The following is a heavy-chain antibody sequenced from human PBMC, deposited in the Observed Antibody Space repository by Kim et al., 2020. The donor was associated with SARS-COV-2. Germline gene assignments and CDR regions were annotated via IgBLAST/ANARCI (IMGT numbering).Heavy chain of an antibody. Sequence: GGSLRLSCTASGFTFGDYAMSWFRQAPGKGLEWVGFIRSKAYGGTTEYAASVKGRFTISRDDSKSIAYLQMNSLKTEDTAVYYCTRAPSWVVAPYYYYGMDVWSQGNTVTVSS. J-gene: IGHJ6*02. D-gene: IGHD2-15*01. CDR1: GFTFGDYA. CDR2: IRSKAYGGTT. CDR3: TRAPSWVVAPYYYYGMDV. V-gene: IGHV3-49*03.